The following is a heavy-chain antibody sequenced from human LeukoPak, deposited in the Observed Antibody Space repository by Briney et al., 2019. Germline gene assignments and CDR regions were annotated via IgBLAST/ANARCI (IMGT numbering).Heavy chain of an antibody. Sequence: ASVKVSCKASGGTFSSYAISWVRQAPGQGLEWMGGIIPIFGTANYAEKLQGRVTITGDESTSTAYLELSSLRSEDTAVYYCARLAVSRGKGDYWGQGTLVTVSS. V-gene: IGHV1-69*13. CDR2: IIPIFGTA. CDR1: GGTFSSYA. CDR3: ARLAVSRGKGDY. D-gene: IGHD6-19*01. J-gene: IGHJ4*02.